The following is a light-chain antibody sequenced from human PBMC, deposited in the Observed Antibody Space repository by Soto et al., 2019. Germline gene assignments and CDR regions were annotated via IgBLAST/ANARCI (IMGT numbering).Light chain of an antibody. V-gene: IGKV3-20*01. CDR2: GAS. CDR3: QQYGSSRT. J-gene: IGKJ1*01. Sequence: EMVLSQSPGTLSLSPGERATLSCRASQSVSSSYLAWYQQKPGQAPRLLIYGASSRATGIPDRFSGSGSGTDFTLTISRLEPEDFAVYYCQQYGSSRTFGQGTKV. CDR1: QSVSSSY.